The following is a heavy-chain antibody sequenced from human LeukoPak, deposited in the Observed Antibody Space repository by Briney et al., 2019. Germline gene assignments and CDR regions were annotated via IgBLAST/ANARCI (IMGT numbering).Heavy chain of an antibody. D-gene: IGHD3-22*01. Sequence: GGSLRLSCAASGFTFSGYGMHWVRQAPGKGLEWVAVISYDGSNKYYADSVKGRFTISRDNSKNTLYLQMNSLRAEDTAVYYCAKEKYYYDSSGYDYWGQGTLVTVSS. J-gene: IGHJ4*01. V-gene: IGHV3-30*18. CDR1: GFTFSGYG. CDR2: ISYDGSNK. CDR3: AKEKYYYDSSGYDY.